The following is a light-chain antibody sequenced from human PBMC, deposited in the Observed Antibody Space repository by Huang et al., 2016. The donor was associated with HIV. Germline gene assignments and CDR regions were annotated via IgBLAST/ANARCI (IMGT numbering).Light chain of an antibody. V-gene: IGKV3-11*01. CDR3: QQRSNWPLT. CDR2: DAS. Sequence: DIVLTQSPATLSLSPGETATLSCRASQSVSSYLAWYQHKPGQAPRLLIYDASNRATDIPARFSGSGSGTDFTLSISSLEPEDFAVYYCQQRSNWPLTFGGGTKVEVK. CDR1: QSVSSY. J-gene: IGKJ4*01.